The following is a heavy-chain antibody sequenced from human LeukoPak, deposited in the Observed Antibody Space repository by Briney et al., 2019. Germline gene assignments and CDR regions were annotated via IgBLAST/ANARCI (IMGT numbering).Heavy chain of an antibody. V-gene: IGHV3-53*04. CDR1: GFTVSGNY. Sequence: GGSLRLSCAASGFTVSGNYMSWVRQAPGKGLKWVSFTSCDGSNNYYAPVKGRFTVSTQNSKNTLYLQMNSLRGEDTAVYYCASRYGDYGYGMDVWGQGTTVTVSS. D-gene: IGHD4-17*01. J-gene: IGHJ6*02. CDR2: TSCDGSN. CDR3: ASRYGDYGYGMDV.